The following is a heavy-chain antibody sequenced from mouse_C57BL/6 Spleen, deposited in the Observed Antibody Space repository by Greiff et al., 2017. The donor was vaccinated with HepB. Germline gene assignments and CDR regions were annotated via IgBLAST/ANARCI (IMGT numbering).Heavy chain of an antibody. CDR1: GYTFTSYW. CDR3: ARVDYYGSSLYAMDY. J-gene: IGHJ4*01. V-gene: IGHV1-52*01. D-gene: IGHD1-1*01. Sequence: QVQLQQPGAELVRPGSSVKLSCKASGYTFTSYWMHWVKQRPIQGLEWIGNIDPSDSETHYNQKFKDKATLTVDKSSSTAYMQLSSLTSEDSAVYYCARVDYYGSSLYAMDYWGQGTSVTVSS. CDR2: IDPSDSET.